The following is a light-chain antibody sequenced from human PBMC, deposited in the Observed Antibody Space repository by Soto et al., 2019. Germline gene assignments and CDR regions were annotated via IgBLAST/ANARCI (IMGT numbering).Light chain of an antibody. CDR3: QQHSHWPPWT. V-gene: IGKV3-11*01. J-gene: IGKJ1*01. Sequence: EVVLTQSPATLSLSPGERATLSCRASQNVRTFLDWYQQKPGQPPRLLIYGASNRATGIPARFSGSGSGTDFTLTINSLEPEDFAVYYCQQHSHWPPWTFGQGTRVEIQ. CDR1: QNVRTF. CDR2: GAS.